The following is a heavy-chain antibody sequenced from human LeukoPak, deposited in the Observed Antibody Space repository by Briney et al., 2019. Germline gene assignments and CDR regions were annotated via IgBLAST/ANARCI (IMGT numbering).Heavy chain of an antibody. CDR2: ISWNSGSI. D-gene: IGHD4-17*01. CDR3: AKDPSHDYGVYVFFDY. CDR1: GFTFNDYA. J-gene: IGHJ4*02. V-gene: IGHV3-9*01. Sequence: GRSLRLSCAASGFTFNDYAMHWVRQAPGKGLEWVSGISWNSGSIGYADSVKGRFTISRDNAKNSLYLQMNSLGAEDTALYYCAKDPSHDYGVYVFFDYWGQGTLVTVSS.